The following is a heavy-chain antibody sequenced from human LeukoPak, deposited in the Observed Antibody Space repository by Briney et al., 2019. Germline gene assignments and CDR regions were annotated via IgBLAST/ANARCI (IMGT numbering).Heavy chain of an antibody. J-gene: IGHJ4*02. CDR1: GFTVNSYY. V-gene: IGHV3-30*18. CDR2: ISYDGSNK. Sequence: GGSLRLSCAASGFTVNSYYMGWVRQAPGKGLEWVAVISYDGSNKYYADSVKGRFTISRDNSKNTLYLQMNSLRAEDTAVYYCAKDLYDISGYDYWGQGTLVTVSS. D-gene: IGHD3-22*01. CDR3: AKDLYDISGYDY.